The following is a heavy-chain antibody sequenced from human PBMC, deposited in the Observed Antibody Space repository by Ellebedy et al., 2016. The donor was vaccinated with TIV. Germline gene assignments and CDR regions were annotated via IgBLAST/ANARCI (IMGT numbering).Heavy chain of an antibody. CDR1: GFTFSGYW. J-gene: IGHJ4*02. V-gene: IGHV3-15*01. CDR2: FKTKAEGVTT. CDR3: ATESGTYFSY. D-gene: IGHD1-26*01. Sequence: GESLKISXAASGFTFSGYWMSWVRQAPGKGLEWVGRFKTKAEGVTTDYAAPVKGKFTISRDDSKNTQYLQMNSLTTEDTAVYYCATESGTYFSYWGQGTLVTVSS.